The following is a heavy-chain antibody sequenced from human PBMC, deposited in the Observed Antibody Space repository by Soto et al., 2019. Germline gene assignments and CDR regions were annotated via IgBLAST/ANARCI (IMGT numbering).Heavy chain of an antibody. J-gene: IGHJ6*02. CDR1: GFTFSSYW. D-gene: IGHD6-6*01. CDR3: ASEKRAARSAYYYYGMDV. V-gene: IGHV3-7*01. Sequence: GGSLRLSCAASGFTFSSYWMSWVRQAPGKGLEWVANIKQDGSEKYYVDSVKGRFTISRDNAKNSLYLQMNSLRAEDTAVYYCASEKRAARSAYYYYGMDVWGQGTTVTVSS. CDR2: IKQDGSEK.